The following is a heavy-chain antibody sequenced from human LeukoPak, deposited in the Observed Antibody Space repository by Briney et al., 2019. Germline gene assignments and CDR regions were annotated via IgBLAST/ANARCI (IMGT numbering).Heavy chain of an antibody. V-gene: IGHV4-59*01. CDR1: GVSISSYY. J-gene: IGHJ4*02. CDR2: IYHSGST. D-gene: IGHD1-26*01. Sequence: SETLSLTCTVSGVSISSYYWSWIRQPPGKGLEWIGYIYHSGSTDYNSSLKSRVTISEDTSKKQFSLKVSSVTAADTAVYYCARGFRGASFDYWGQGTLVTVSS. CDR3: ARGFRGASFDY.